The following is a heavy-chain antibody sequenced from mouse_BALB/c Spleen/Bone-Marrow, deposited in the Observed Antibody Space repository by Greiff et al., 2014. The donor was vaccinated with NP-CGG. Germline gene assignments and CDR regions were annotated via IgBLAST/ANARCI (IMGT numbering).Heavy chain of an antibody. J-gene: IGHJ4*01. CDR1: GFSLTSCG. Sequence: QVQLQQSGPGLVQPSQSLSIACTVSGFSLTSCGVHWVRQSPGKGLEWLGVIWSGGSTDYNAAFISRLSISKDNSKSQVFFKMNSLQANDTAIYYCASPYYGNYVYAMDYWGQGTSVTVSS. CDR2: IWSGGST. V-gene: IGHV2-2*02. D-gene: IGHD2-10*01. CDR3: ASPYYGNYVYAMDY.